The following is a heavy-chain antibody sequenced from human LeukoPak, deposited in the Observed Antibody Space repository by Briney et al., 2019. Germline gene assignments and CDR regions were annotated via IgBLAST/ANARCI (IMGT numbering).Heavy chain of an antibody. Sequence: GGSLRLSCAASGFTFDNYAMHWVRQAPGKGLEWVSGISWSSGNIGYADSVKGRFTISRDNTKNSLYLQMNSLRAEDTAVFYCARDQYDTWSRRGNFDSWGQGTLVIVSS. D-gene: IGHD3-3*01. V-gene: IGHV3-9*01. CDR3: ARDQYDTWSRRGNFDS. CDR2: ISWSSGNI. CDR1: GFTFDNYA. J-gene: IGHJ4*02.